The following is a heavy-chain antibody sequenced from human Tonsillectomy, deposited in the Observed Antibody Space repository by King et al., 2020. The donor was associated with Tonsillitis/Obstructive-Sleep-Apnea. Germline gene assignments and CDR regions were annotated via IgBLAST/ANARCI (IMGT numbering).Heavy chain of an antibody. Sequence: VQLQESGPGLVKPSETLSLTCTVSGGSISSYYWSWIRQPPGKGLEWIGYIYYSGSTNYNPSLKSRVTISVDTSKNQFSLKLSSVTAADTAVYYCARVGEQLALDYWGQGTLVTVSS. D-gene: IGHD6-13*01. CDR3: ARVGEQLALDY. V-gene: IGHV4-59*01. CDR2: IYYSGST. J-gene: IGHJ4*02. CDR1: GGSISSYY.